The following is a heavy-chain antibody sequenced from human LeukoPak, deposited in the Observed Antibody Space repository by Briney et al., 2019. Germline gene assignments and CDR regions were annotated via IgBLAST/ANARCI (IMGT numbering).Heavy chain of an antibody. Sequence: GGSLRLSCAAAGLTFSDYSMTWVRQAPGKGLFWVSGISAGGGSTYYADSVKGRFTISRDNSRNTLHLQMNSLRAEDTAVYYCAKDAAGPEYWGQGTLVTVSS. V-gene: IGHV3-23*01. CDR2: ISAGGGST. CDR3: AKDAAGPEY. D-gene: IGHD6-13*01. CDR1: GLTFSDYS. J-gene: IGHJ4*02.